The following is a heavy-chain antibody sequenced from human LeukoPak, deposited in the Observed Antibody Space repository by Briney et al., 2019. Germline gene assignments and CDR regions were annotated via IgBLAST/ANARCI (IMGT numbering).Heavy chain of an antibody. V-gene: IGHV3-64D*09. CDR2: ISNNGGSS. CDR1: GFTFSAYA. D-gene: IGHD1-1*01. CDR3: VKITSVTGGDC. Sequence: GGSLRLSCSASGFTFSAYAMYWVRQAPGKGLEYVSGISNNGGSSFYADSVKGRFTISRDNSKNTLYLQMSSLRAEDTAVYYCVKITSVTGGDCWGQGTWLTVSS. J-gene: IGHJ4*02.